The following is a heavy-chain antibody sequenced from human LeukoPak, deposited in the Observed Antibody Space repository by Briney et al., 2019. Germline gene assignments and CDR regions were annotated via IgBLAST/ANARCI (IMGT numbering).Heavy chain of an antibody. D-gene: IGHD2-15*01. V-gene: IGHV1-8*01. CDR2: MNPNSGNT. J-gene: IGHJ6*03. CDR3: ARGSGGSYYYYYYMDV. Sequence: ASVKVSCKASGYTFTSYDINWVRQATGQGLEWMGWMNPNSGNTGYAQKFQGRVTMTRNTSISTAYVELSSLRSEDTAVYYCARGSGGSYYYYYYMDVWGKGTTVTVSS. CDR1: GYTFTSYD.